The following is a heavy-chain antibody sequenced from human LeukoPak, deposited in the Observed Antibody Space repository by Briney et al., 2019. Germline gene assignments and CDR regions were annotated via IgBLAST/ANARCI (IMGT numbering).Heavy chain of an antibody. J-gene: IGHJ5*02. D-gene: IGHD6-6*01. CDR1: GYTFTGYY. CDR3: ARERPTIAARSSNWFDP. V-gene: IGHV1-2*06. Sequence: ASVKVSCKASGYTFTGYYMHWVRQAPGQGLEWMGRINPNSGGTNYAQKFQGTVTMTRDTSTSTVYMELSSLRSEDTAVYYCARERPTIAARSSNWFDPWGQGTLVTVSS. CDR2: INPNSGGT.